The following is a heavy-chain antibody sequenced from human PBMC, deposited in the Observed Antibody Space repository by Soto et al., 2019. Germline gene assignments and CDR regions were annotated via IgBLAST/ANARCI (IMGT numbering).Heavy chain of an antibody. J-gene: IGHJ4*02. V-gene: IGHV4-4*02. CDR3: ARAKLRSAWAFDF. CDR1: GASTYTNDW. D-gene: IGHD6-19*01. Sequence: SETLSLTCAISGASTYTNDWWIWLRQPPGRGLEWIAEIHHTGRTNYNASFMGRAALSVDNSKNQFHLNLRAVTAADTAIYFCARAKLRSAWAFDFWGQGSLVTVSS. CDR2: IHHTGRT.